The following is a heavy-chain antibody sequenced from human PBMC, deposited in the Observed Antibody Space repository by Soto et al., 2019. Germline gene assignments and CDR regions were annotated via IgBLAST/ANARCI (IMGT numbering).Heavy chain of an antibody. CDR2: ISAYNGNT. J-gene: IGHJ6*02. V-gene: IGHV1-18*04. CDR1: GYTFTSYG. D-gene: IGHD3-16*02. Sequence: ASVKVSCKASGYTFTSYGISWVRQAPGQGLEWMGWISAYNGNTNYAQKFQGRVTMTRNTSISTAYMELSSLRSEDTAVYYCARGRMITFGGVIVYQYYYYYRMDVWGQGTTVTVSS. CDR3: ARGRMITFGGVIVYQYYYYYRMDV.